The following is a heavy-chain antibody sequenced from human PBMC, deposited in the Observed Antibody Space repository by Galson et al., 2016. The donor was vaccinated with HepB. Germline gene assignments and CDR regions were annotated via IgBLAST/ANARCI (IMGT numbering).Heavy chain of an antibody. CDR3: VRGGPGWGIHYLDS. V-gene: IGHV3-72*01. Sequence: SLRLSCAASGFTFSDHYMDWVRQAPGKGLEWVGRTRDKPHSYTTEYAASVRDRFSISRDDSRNSVYLQMNSLKIEETAVYFCVRGGPGWGIHYLDSWGQGTLVTVSS. J-gene: IGHJ4*02. D-gene: IGHD3-16*01. CDR2: TRDKPHSYTT. CDR1: GFTFSDHY.